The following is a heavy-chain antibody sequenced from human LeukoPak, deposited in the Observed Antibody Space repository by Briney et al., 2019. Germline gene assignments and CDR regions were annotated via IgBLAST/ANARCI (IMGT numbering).Heavy chain of an antibody. CDR3: AKDLLVVPILTYFDY. CDR2: ISGSGGST. V-gene: IGHV3-23*01. J-gene: IGHJ4*02. CDR1: GFTFSSYA. Sequence: GGSLRLSCAASGFTFSSYAMSWVRQAPGKGLEWVSAISGSGGSTYYADSVKGRFTISRDNSKNTLYLQMNSLRAEDTAVYYCAKDLLVVPILTYFDYWGQGTLVTVSS. D-gene: IGHD2-15*01.